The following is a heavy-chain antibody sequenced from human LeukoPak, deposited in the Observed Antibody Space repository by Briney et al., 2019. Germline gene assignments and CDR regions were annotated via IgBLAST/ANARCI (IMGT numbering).Heavy chain of an antibody. CDR2: IKSDGTT. J-gene: IGHJ4*01. D-gene: IGHD4-17*01. CDR3: ATDIPGLGVGELDY. CDR1: GFTFSGAW. Sequence: GGSLRLSCAASGFTFSGAWMTWVRQGPGKGLEWVGRIKSDGTTDYATPVQGRFIISRDDSTDTVSLQMDSLRSDDTAVYFCATDIPGLGVGELDYWGHGTPVIVSS. V-gene: IGHV3-15*01.